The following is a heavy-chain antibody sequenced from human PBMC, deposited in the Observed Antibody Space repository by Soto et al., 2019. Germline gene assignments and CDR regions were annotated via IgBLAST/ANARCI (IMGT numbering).Heavy chain of an antibody. CDR1: GGSISSSSYF. CDR2: IYYNGGT. D-gene: IGHD5-18*01. CDR3: AGGGGYSYGSADN. Sequence: QLQLQESGPGLVKPSETLSLTCTVSGGSISSSSYFWGWIRQPPGKGLQWIGNIYYNGGTYYNPSLKSRVTISKDTSKNQFSLKLTSVTAADTALYYCAGGGGYSYGSADNWGQGTLVTVSS. J-gene: IGHJ4*02. V-gene: IGHV4-39*01.